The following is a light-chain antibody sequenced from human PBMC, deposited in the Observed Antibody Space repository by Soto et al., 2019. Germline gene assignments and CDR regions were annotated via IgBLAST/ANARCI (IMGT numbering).Light chain of an antibody. CDR1: TSDVGGYNY. CDR2: EVN. CDR3: SSYAGSKNFIL. Sequence: QSALTQPPSASGSPGQSVTISCTGTTSDVGGYNYVSWYQLHPGKVPKLIISEVNKRPSGVPDRFSGSKSGSTASLTGSGLQADDEADYFCSSYAGSKNFILFGGGTKVTVL. J-gene: IGLJ2*01. V-gene: IGLV2-8*01.